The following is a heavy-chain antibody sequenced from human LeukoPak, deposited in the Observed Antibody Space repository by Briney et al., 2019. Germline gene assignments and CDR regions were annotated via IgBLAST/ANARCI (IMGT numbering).Heavy chain of an antibody. CDR2: ISGSGGST. CDR3: AKEPYYDSSGYAPTPNWFDH. Sequence: PGGSLRLSCAASGFTFSSYAMSWVRQAPGKGLEWVSAISGSGGSTYYADSVKGRFTISRDNSKNTLYLQMNSLRAEDTAVYYCAKEPYYDSSGYAPTPNWFDHWGQGTPVTVSS. D-gene: IGHD3-22*01. V-gene: IGHV3-23*01. CDR1: GFTFSSYA. J-gene: IGHJ5*02.